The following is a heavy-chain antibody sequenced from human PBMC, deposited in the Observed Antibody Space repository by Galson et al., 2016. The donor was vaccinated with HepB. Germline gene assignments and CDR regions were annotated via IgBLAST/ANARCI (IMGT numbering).Heavy chain of an antibody. CDR3: EAYCGAGSCHGIEY. V-gene: IGHV3-9*01. J-gene: IGHJ4*01. CDR1: GFSFGDYA. CDR2: ISWHSISL. Sequence: SLRLSCAASGFSFGDYAMHWVRQAPGKGLEWVAGISWHSISLVYADSVRGRFTISRDNAKKSLFLQMNSLGVEDTALYYCEAYCGAGSCHGIEYWGHGTLVTVSS. D-gene: IGHD2-21*01.